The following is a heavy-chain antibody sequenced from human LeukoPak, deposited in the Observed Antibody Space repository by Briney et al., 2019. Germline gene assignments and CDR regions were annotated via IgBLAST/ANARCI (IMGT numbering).Heavy chain of an antibody. V-gene: IGHV3-21*01. J-gene: IGHJ4*02. CDR1: GFTFSSYS. CDR2: ISSSSSYI. CDR3: ARDSGLIAAAGAFDY. Sequence: GGSLRLSCAASGFTFSSYSMNWVRQAPGKGLEWVSSISSSSSYIYCADSVKGRFTISRDNAKNSLYLQMNSLRAEDTAVYYCARDSGLIAAAGAFDYWGQGTLVTVSS. D-gene: IGHD6-13*01.